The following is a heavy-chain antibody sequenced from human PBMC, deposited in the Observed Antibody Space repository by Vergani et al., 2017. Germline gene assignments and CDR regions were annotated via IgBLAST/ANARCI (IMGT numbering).Heavy chain of an antibody. CDR2: ISGSGGFT. CDR3: ARAYGRYDWFDY. D-gene: IGHD1-20*01. CDR1: GFTFTNFA. J-gene: IGHJ4*01. Sequence: EVQLLESGGNLVQPGGSLRLSCAASGFTFTNFAMTWVRQAPGEGLEWVSGISGSGGFTYYADSVKGRFTISRDNSKNTMFLQMNNLRAEDTAVYYCARAYGRYDWFDYWGQRTLVTVSS. V-gene: IGHV3-23*01.